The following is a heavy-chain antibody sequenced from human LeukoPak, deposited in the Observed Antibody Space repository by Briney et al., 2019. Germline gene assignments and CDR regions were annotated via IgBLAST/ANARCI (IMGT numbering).Heavy chain of an antibody. Sequence: GESLKISCKGSGYSFIDHWIGWVRQMRGKRLEGRGIIYPDDSETRYNPPCQSQVIISAAKSTTTASLQWSRLQASDTAMYYCARQSDGCSGGSCYVWFDPWGQGTLVTVSS. CDR3: ARQSDGCSGGSCYVWFDP. D-gene: IGHD2-15*01. J-gene: IGHJ5*02. CDR1: GYSFIDHW. V-gene: IGHV5-51*01. CDR2: IYPDDSET.